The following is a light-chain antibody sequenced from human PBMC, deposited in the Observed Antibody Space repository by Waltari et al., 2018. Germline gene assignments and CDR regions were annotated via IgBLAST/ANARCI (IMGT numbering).Light chain of an antibody. Sequence: IVLTQSPGTLSLSPGERATLSCRASQSVSRTLAWYQQKPGQPPRLLIYDASTRATGIPDRFSGSGSGTDFSLTISRLEPEDFAVYYCQKYGTLPATFGQGTKVEIK. CDR3: QKYGTLPAT. CDR2: DAS. CDR1: QSVSRT. V-gene: IGKV3-20*01. J-gene: IGKJ1*01.